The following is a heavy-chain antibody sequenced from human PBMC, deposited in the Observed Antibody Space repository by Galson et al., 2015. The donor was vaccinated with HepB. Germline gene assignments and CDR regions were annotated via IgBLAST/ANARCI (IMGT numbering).Heavy chain of an antibody. Sequence: SVKVSCKASGYTFTSYGISWVRQAPRQGLEWMGWISAYGGNTNYAQNLQGRVTMTTDTSTSTAYMELRSLRSDDTAVYYCARDGDYGSGSYYLPLEYWGQGTLVTVSS. CDR3: ARDGDYGSGSYYLPLEY. V-gene: IGHV1-18*04. J-gene: IGHJ4*02. CDR2: ISAYGGNT. CDR1: GYTFTSYG. D-gene: IGHD3-10*01.